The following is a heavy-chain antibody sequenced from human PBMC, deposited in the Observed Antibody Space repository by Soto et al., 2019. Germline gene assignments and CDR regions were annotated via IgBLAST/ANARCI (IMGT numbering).Heavy chain of an antibody. J-gene: IGHJ5*02. V-gene: IGHV4-30-4*01. D-gene: IGHD4-17*01. CDR1: GGSISSGDYY. CDR3: AREFARDYGDYSRWFDP. Sequence: QVQLQESGPGLVKPSQTLSLTCTVSGGSISSGDYYWSWIRQPPGKGLEWIGYIYYSGSTYYNPSLKSRVTISVDTSKNQFSLKLSSVTAAATAVYYCAREFARDYGDYSRWFDPWGQGTLVTVSS. CDR2: IYYSGST.